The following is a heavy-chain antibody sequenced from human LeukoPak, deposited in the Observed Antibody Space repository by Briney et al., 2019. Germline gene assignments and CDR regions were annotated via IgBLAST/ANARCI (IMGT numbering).Heavy chain of an antibody. CDR1: GYTFTGYY. D-gene: IGHD6-19*01. V-gene: IGHV1-2*02. J-gene: IGHJ6*03. CDR2: INPSGGT. CDR3: ASSKPLPNAVAGNRIYYYYMDV. Sequence: GASVKVSCKASGYTFTGYYLHWVRQAPGQGLEWMGWINPSGGTNYAQKFQGRVTMTRDTSISTAYMELSRLRSDDTAVYYCASSKPLPNAVAGNRIYYYYMDVWGKGTTVTISS.